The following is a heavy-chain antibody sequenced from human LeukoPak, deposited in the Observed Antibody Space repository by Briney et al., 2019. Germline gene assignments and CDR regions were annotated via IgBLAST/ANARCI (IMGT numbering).Heavy chain of an antibody. Sequence: GGSLRLSRAASAFTFSSYAMSWVRQAPWKGLEWVSAISGSGNSTYYADSVKGRFTISRDNSKNTLYLQMNSLRAEDTAVYYCAKDRTTMTNYFDYWGQGTLVTVSS. CDR1: AFTFSSYA. J-gene: IGHJ4*02. V-gene: IGHV3-23*01. D-gene: IGHD3-22*01. CDR2: ISGSGNST. CDR3: AKDRTTMTNYFDY.